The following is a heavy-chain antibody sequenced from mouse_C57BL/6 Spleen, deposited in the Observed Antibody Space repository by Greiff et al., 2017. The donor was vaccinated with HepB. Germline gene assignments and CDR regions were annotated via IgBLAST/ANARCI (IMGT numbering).Heavy chain of an antibody. CDR3: ARSGGLGRGWYFDV. CDR2: INPSNSGT. CDR1: GYTFTSYW. J-gene: IGHJ1*03. V-gene: IGHV1-53*01. D-gene: IGHD4-1*01. Sequence: VQLQQPGTELVKPGASVKLSCKASGYTFTSYWMHWVKQRPGQGLEWIGNINPSNSGTNYNEKFKSKATLTVDKSSSTAYMQLSSLTSEDSAVYYCARSGGLGRGWYFDVWGTGTTVTVSS.